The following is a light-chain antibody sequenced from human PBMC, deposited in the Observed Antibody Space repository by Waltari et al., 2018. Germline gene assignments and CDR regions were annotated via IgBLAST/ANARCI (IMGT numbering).Light chain of an antibody. J-gene: IGKJ2*03. V-gene: IGKV1-17*01. CDR2: AAS. CDR1: QGISSY. Sequence: DIQMTQSHSSLSASVGDTVTITCRARQGISSYLNWFQQKPGKAPKLLIYAASSLESGVPTRFGGRGSRTEFTLTVRSLQPEEFAAYYCLQRNSYPYSFGQVTTVEIK. CDR3: LQRNSYPYS.